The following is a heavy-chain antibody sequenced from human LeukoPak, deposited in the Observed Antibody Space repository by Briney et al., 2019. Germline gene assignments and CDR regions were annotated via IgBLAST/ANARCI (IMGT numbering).Heavy chain of an antibody. CDR2: MNPNSGNT. CDR1: GYTFPGFD. J-gene: IGHJ4*02. V-gene: IGHV1-8*01. CDR3: ARGTHYGSGSYYNLDY. D-gene: IGHD3-10*01. Sequence: ASVKVSCKASGYTFPGFDINWVGQATEKGLEWMGWMNPNSGNTGYAQKFQGRVTMTRNTSISTAYMELSRLRSEDTAVYYCARGTHYGSGSYYNLDYWGQGTLVTVSS.